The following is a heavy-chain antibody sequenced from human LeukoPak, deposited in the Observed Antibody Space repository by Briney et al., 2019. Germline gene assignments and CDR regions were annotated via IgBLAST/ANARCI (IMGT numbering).Heavy chain of an antibody. CDR1: GYSFTSYW. V-gene: IGHV5-51*01. CDR3: ARSALDCNSTSCYTRDYFDC. J-gene: IGHJ4*02. Sequence: GESLKISCKGSGYSFTSYWIGWVRQMPGKGLEWMGIIYPGDSDTRYSPSFQGQVTISADKSISTAYLQWSSLKASDTAMYYCARSALDCNSTSCYTRDYFDCWGQGSLVTVSS. CDR2: IYPGDSDT. D-gene: IGHD2-2*02.